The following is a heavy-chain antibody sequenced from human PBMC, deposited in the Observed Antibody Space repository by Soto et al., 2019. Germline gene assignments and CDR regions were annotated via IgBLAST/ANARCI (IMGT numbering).Heavy chain of an antibody. J-gene: IGHJ6*03. V-gene: IGHV4-39*01. CDR1: GGSXSSSSYY. D-gene: IGHD2-15*01. CDR3: SRTSAEVYYYYYMEV. CDR2: IYYSGST. Sequence: SETLSLTCTVSGGSXSSSSYYWGGIRQSPGKGREGIGSIYYSGSTYYNPSLKRRVTISVDTSKKQFSLKLSSVNDADTAGYIFSRTSAEVYYYYYMEVWGKGTTVTVSS.